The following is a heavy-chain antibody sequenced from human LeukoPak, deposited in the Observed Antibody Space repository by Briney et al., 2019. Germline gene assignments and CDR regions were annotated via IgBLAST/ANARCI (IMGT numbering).Heavy chain of an antibody. V-gene: IGHV1-18*01. Sequence: ASVKVSCKASGYTFTNYGISWVRQAPGQGLEWIGWISTYSGTPNYAQKLQGRVTMTTDTSTNTAYMDLRSLRSDDTAVYYCARGKTIRVADPFDYWGQGTLVTVSS. CDR3: ARGKTIRVADPFDY. CDR2: ISTYSGTP. J-gene: IGHJ4*02. CDR1: GYTFTNYG. D-gene: IGHD6-19*01.